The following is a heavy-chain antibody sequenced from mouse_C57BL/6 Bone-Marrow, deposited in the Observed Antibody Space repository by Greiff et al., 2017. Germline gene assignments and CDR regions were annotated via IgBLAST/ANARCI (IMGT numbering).Heavy chain of an antibody. V-gene: IGHV1-52*01. CDR1: GYTFTSYW. CDR2: IDPSDSET. CDR3: ARYRDDFYFDY. D-gene: IGHD2-14*01. J-gene: IGHJ2*01. Sequence: QVQLQQPGAELVRPGSSVKLSCKASGYTFTSYWMHWVKQRPIQGLEWIGNIDPSDSETHYNQKFKDKATLTVDKSSSTAYMQLSSLTSEDSAVYDCARYRDDFYFDYWGQGTTLTVSS.